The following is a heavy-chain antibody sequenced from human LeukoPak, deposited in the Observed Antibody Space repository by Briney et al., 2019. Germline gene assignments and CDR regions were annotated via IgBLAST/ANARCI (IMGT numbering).Heavy chain of an antibody. Sequence: SETLSLTCTVSSGSISTFYWSWIRQPPGKGLECIAYINYSGNTNYNPSLKSRVTISVDTSKNQFSLKLSSVTAADTAVYYCARSDYTGFLDYWGQGTLVTVSS. CDR2: INYSGNT. V-gene: IGHV4-59*01. D-gene: IGHD4-11*01. CDR1: SGSISTFY. CDR3: ARSDYTGFLDY. J-gene: IGHJ4*02.